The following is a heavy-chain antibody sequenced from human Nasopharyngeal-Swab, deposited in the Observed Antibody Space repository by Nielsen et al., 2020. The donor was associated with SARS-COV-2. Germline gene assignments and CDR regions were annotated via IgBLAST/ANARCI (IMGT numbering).Heavy chain of an antibody. J-gene: IGHJ3*02. Sequence: GGPLRLPFAASGFTFSSYAMHWVRQAPGKGLEWVAVISYDGSNKYYADSVKGRFTISRDNSKNTLYLQMNSLRAEDTAVYYCARESGLDAFDIWGQGTMVTVSS. D-gene: IGHD3-10*01. CDR1: GFTFSSYA. V-gene: IGHV3-30*04. CDR2: ISYDGSNK. CDR3: ARESGLDAFDI.